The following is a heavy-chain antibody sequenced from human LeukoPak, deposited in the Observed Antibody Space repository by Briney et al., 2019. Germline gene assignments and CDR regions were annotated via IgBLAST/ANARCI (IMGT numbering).Heavy chain of an antibody. CDR1: GYTFTSYG. Sequence: SVKVSCKASGYTFTSYGISWVRQAPGQGLEWMGGIIPIFGTANYAQKFQGRVTITADESTSTAYMELSSLRSEDTAVYYCARGYDYGDYPFDYWGQGTLVTVSS. CDR2: IIPIFGTA. D-gene: IGHD4-17*01. J-gene: IGHJ4*02. V-gene: IGHV1-69*13. CDR3: ARGYDYGDYPFDY.